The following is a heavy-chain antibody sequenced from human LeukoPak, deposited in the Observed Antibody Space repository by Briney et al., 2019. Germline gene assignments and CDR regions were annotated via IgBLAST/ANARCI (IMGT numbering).Heavy chain of an antibody. V-gene: IGHV4-31*03. D-gene: IGHD2-15*01. CDR1: GGSISSGSYY. Sequence: SQTLSLTCTVSGGSISSGSYYWSWIRQHPGKGLEWIGYIYYSGSTYYNLSLKSRVTISVDTSKNQFSLKLSSVTAADTAVYYCARDHCSGGSCYTPYWGQGTLVTVSS. J-gene: IGHJ4*02. CDR2: IYYSGST. CDR3: ARDHCSGGSCYTPY.